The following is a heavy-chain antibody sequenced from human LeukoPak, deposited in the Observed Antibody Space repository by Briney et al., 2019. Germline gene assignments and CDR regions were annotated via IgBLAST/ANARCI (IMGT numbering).Heavy chain of an antibody. CDR1: GYTFTSYD. J-gene: IGHJ4*02. V-gene: IGHV1-46*01. CDR3: ARDRGEGYYFDY. D-gene: IGHD3-10*01. CDR2: INPSGGST. Sequence: VASVKVSCKASGYTFTSYDINWVRQATGQGLEWMGGINPSGGSTSYAQKFQGRLTMTRDTSTSTVYMELSSLRSEDTAVYYCARDRGEGYYFDYWGQGTLVTVSS.